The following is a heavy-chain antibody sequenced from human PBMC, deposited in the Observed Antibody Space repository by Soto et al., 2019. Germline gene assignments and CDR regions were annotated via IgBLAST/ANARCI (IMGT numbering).Heavy chain of an antibody. CDR2: INHSGST. J-gene: IGHJ5*02. Sequence: SETLSLTCAVYGGSFSGYYWTWIRQPPGKGLEWIGEINHSGSTNYNPSLKSRVTISVDRSKNQFSLKLSSVTAADAAVYYCARVPSPWGQGTLVTVSS. V-gene: IGHV4-34*01. CDR1: GGSFSGYY. CDR3: ARVPSP.